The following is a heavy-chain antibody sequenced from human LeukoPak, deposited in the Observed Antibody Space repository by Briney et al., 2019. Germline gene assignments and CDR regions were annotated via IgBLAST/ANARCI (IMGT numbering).Heavy chain of an antibody. Sequence: GGSLRLSCAASGFTFSTYRMTWVRQAPGKGLEWVSSITATSSYIYYADSVKGRFTISRDNANNSLYLQMNSLRAEDTAVYYCARDFNFFDGSGYYYVAFDYWGQGSLVTVSS. J-gene: IGHJ4*02. D-gene: IGHD3-22*01. CDR2: ITATSSYI. V-gene: IGHV3-21*01. CDR1: GFTFSTYR. CDR3: ARDFNFFDGSGYYYVAFDY.